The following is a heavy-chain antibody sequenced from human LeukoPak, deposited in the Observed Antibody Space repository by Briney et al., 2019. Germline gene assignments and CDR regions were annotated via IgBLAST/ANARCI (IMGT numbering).Heavy chain of an antibody. CDR2: ISDDGTSE. J-gene: IGHJ4*02. Sequence: GGSLRLSCEGSGYTFSYYFMYWVRQAPGKELEWVAAISDDGTSEHYADSVKGRFTISRDNSKNTLYLQMNSLRVDDTAVYYCAKPPPDSSSWLFDYWGQGTLVTVSS. D-gene: IGHD6-13*01. V-gene: IGHV3-30*04. CDR3: AKPPPDSSSWLFDY. CDR1: GYTFSYYF.